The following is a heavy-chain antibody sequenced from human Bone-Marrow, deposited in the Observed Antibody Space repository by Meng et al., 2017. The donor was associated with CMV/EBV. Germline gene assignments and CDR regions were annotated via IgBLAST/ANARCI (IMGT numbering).Heavy chain of an antibody. CDR3: ARNQASSPSNAFDI. CDR2: MNPNSGNT. V-gene: IGHV1-8*02. D-gene: IGHD6-6*01. Sequence: ASVKVSCKASGYTFTSYDINWVRQATGQGLEWMGWMNPNSGNTGYAQKFQGRVTMTRNTSISTAYMELSSLRSEDTAVYYCARNQASSPSNAFDIWGQGTMVTVSS. J-gene: IGHJ3*02. CDR1: GYTFTSYD.